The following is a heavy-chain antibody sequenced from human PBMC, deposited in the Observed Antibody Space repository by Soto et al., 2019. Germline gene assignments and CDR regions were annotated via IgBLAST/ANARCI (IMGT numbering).Heavy chain of an antibody. CDR1: GGSFSGYY. J-gene: IGHJ4*02. V-gene: IGHV4-34*01. Sequence: PSETLSLTCAVYGGSFSGYYWSWLRQPPGKGLEWIGEINHSGSTNYNPPLKSRVTISVDTSKNQFSLKLSSVPAADTAVYYCARGIREDIVVVPAAMHFDYWGQGTLVTVSS. CDR3: ARGIREDIVVVPAAMHFDY. CDR2: INHSGST. D-gene: IGHD2-2*01.